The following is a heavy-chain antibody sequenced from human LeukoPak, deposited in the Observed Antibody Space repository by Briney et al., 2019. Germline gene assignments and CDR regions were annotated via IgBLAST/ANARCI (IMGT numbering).Heavy chain of an antibody. CDR2: ISNSGET. Sequence: PSETLSLTCNVSGVPISIYHWSWIRQAPGKGLEWIGYISNSGETNYNPSLKSRVTISQDTSTNQFTLKLTSVTAADTAIYYCATAPNENFFDHWGQGTLVTVSS. CDR1: GVPISIYH. J-gene: IGHJ4*02. CDR3: ATAPNENFFDH. V-gene: IGHV4-59*01.